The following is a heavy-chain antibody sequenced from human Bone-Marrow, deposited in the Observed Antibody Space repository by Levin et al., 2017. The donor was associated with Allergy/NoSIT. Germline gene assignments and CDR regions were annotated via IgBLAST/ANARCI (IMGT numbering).Heavy chain of an antibody. CDR2: MSEDGTRK. CDR3: ARDHAWYDGGGNWRSYFYAMDV. D-gene: IGHD3-22*01. Sequence: SCAASGFTFRTSGMHWVRQAPGKGLEWVAVMSEDGTRKSYADFVAGRFTISRDNSKNMLYLQISNLKLEDAAVYYCARDHAWYDGGGNWRSYFYAMDVWGQGTTVTVSS. J-gene: IGHJ6*02. V-gene: IGHV3-30*03. CDR1: GFTFRTSG.